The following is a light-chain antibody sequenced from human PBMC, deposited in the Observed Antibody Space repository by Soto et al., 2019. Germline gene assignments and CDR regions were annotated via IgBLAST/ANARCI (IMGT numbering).Light chain of an antibody. J-gene: IGKJ1*01. V-gene: IGKV3-20*01. CDR3: QQYGSSPTT. CDR2: GAS. CDR1: QSVFNNH. Sequence: EIVLTQSPGTLSLSAGERATLSCRASQSVFNNHIGWYQQKPGQAPRRLIFGASFRATGIPDRFSGSGSGTDFTLTISRLEPEDFAVYYCQQYGSSPTTFGQGTKVDIK.